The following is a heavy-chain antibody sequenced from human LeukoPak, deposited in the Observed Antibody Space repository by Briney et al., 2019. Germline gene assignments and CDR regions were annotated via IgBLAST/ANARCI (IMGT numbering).Heavy chain of an antibody. J-gene: IGHJ4*02. Sequence: GGSLRLSCAASGFTFSRYSMNWVRQAPGKGLEWVSSISISSNYRYYADSVRGRFTISRDNAKNSLFLQINSLRAEDTAVYYCTKDDGNNYGCLDYWGQGTLVTVSS. D-gene: IGHD5-18*01. CDR1: GFTFSRYS. CDR2: ISISSNYR. CDR3: TKDDGNNYGCLDY. V-gene: IGHV3-21*01.